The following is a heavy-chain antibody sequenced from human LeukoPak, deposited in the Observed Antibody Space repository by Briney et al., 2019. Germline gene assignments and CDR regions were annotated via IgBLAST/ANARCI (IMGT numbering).Heavy chain of an antibody. V-gene: IGHV1-46*01. CDR2: INPSGGST. J-gene: IGHJ4*02. D-gene: IGHD3-10*01. CDR1: GYTFTSYY. CDR3: ARGASQPHYYGSGSSSYYFDY. Sequence: ASVKVSCKASGYTFTSYYMHWVRQAPGQGLEWMGIINPSGGSTSYAQKFQGRVTITRDTSASTVYMELSSLRSEDTAVYYCARGASQPHYYGSGSSSYYFDYWGQGTLVTVSS.